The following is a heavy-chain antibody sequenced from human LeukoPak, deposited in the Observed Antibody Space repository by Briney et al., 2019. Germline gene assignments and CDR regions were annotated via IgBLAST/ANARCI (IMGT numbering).Heavy chain of an antibody. CDR2: INPSGGST. Sequence: ASVKVSCKASGYTFTSYYMHWVRQAPGQGLEWMGIINPSGGSTSYAQKFQGRVTMTRDMSTSTVYMELSSLRSDDTAVYYCARVYSGYSYGYTEDYWGQGTLVTVSS. V-gene: IGHV1-46*01. J-gene: IGHJ4*02. CDR1: GYTFTSYY. CDR3: ARVYSGYSYGYTEDY. D-gene: IGHD5-18*01.